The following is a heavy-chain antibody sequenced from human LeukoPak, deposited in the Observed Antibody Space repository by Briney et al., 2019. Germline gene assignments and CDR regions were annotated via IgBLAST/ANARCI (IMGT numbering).Heavy chain of an antibody. D-gene: IGHD3-3*01. CDR3: ATGPGRRHITIFGV. CDR1: GYTLTELS. J-gene: IGHJ4*02. V-gene: IGHV1-24*01. Sequence: ASVKVSCKVSGYTLTELSMHWVRQVPGKGLEWMGGFDPEDGETIYAQKFQGRVTMTEDTSTDTAYMELSSLRSEDTAVYYCATGPGRRHITIFGVWGQGTLVTVSS. CDR2: FDPEDGET.